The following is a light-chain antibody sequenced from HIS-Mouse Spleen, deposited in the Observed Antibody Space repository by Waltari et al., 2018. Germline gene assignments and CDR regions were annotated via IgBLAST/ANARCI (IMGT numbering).Light chain of an antibody. Sequence: DIQMTQSPSSLSASVGDRVTITCQASQDISNYLNWYQQKPGKAPKLLIYDASNLETGVPSKFSGSGSGTDFTFTISSLQPEDIATYYCQQYDNHRLTFGGGTKVEIK. V-gene: IGKV1-33*01. CDR1: QDISNY. J-gene: IGKJ4*01. CDR3: QQYDNHRLT. CDR2: DAS.